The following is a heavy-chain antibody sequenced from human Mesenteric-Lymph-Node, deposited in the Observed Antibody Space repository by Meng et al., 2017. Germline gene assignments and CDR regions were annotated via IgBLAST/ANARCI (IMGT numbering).Heavy chain of an antibody. CDR3: ARTYDSNGYSHLYY. CDR2: IDPGDSDT. V-gene: IGHV5-51*01. CDR1: GYSFTSYW. D-gene: IGHD3-22*01. Sequence: GESLKISCKTSGYSFTSYWSGWVRQMPGKGLEWMGLIDPGDSDTRYSPSFQGQVIISADRSISTAYLQWSSLKASNTAMYYCARTYDSNGYSHLYYWGQGTLVTVSS. J-gene: IGHJ4*02.